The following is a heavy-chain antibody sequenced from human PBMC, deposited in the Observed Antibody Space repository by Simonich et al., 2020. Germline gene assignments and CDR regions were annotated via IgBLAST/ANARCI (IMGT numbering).Heavy chain of an antibody. V-gene: IGHV1-18*01. D-gene: IGHD6-13*01. CDR1: GYTFTSYG. CDR2: IIANKGKT. Sequence: QVQLVQSGAELKKPGASVRVSCKASGYTFTSYGISWVRQAPGQGLEWMGLIIANKGKTNYAQKLQGRVTMTTDTSTSTAYMELRSLRSDDTAVYYCARDQGGRAAAATDYWGQGTLVTVSS. CDR3: ARDQGGRAAAATDY. J-gene: IGHJ4*02.